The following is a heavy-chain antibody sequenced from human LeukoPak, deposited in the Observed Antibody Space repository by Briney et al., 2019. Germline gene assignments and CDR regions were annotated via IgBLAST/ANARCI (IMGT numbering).Heavy chain of an antibody. Sequence: PSETLSLTCTVSGGSISSYYWSWIRQLPGKGLEWIGYIYYSGSTNYNPSLKSRVTISIDTSKNQFSLKLTSVTAADTAVYYCARLVPPEWFDPWGQGTLVTVSS. J-gene: IGHJ5*02. V-gene: IGHV4-59*08. CDR3: ARLVPPEWFDP. CDR1: GGSISSYY. CDR2: IYYSGST.